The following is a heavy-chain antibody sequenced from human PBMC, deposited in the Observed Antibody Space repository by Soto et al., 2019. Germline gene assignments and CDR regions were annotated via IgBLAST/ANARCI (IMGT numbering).Heavy chain of an antibody. CDR1: GFSVGGNY. V-gene: IGHV3-53*01. CDR3: ARGPNSDC. D-gene: IGHD2-21*01. Sequence: EERLVQSGGGLVQPGGSLRLSCAASGFSVGGNYMSWVRQAPGKGLELVSLIYSGGNPFYADSMKGRFTLSRDNSNNMFYLQMDSLRAEDTGVYYCARGPNSDCWGQGTLVIVSS. CDR2: IYSGGNP. J-gene: IGHJ4*02.